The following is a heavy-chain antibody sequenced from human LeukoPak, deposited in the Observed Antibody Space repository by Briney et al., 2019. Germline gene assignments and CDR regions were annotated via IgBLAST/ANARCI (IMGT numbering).Heavy chain of an antibody. V-gene: IGHV1-69*13. J-gene: IGHJ6*03. CDR3: ARGAGSGATMDV. Sequence: SVTVSCKASGGTFISYAISWVRQAPGQGLEWMGGIIPIFGTANYAQKFQGRVTITADESTSTAYMELSSLRSEDTAVYYCARGAGSGATMDVWGKGTTVTVSS. CDR1: GGTFISYA. CDR2: IIPIFGTA. D-gene: IGHD6-19*01.